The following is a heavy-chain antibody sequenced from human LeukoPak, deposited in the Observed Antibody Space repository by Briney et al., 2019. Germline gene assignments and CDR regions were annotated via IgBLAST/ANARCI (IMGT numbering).Heavy chain of an antibody. CDR3: AKDGGVRGPDYYYYMDV. Sequence: GGTLRLSCAASGFTFSSYGMSWVRQAPGKGLEWVSAISGSGGSTYYADSVKGRFTISRDNSKNTLYLQMNSLRAEDTAVYYCAKDGGVRGPDYYYYMDVWGKGTTVTISS. V-gene: IGHV3-23*01. CDR1: GFTFSSYG. CDR2: ISGSGGST. D-gene: IGHD3-10*01. J-gene: IGHJ6*03.